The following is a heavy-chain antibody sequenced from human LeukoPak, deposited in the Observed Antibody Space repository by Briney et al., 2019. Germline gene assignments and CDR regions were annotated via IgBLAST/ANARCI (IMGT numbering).Heavy chain of an antibody. Sequence: GGSLRLSCVVSEFSASNYWMSWVRQAPGKGLEWVANIKQDGSQENYVDSVKGRFTISRDNAKNSLNLQMNSLRAEDTAVYYCVPLRDYGGNSDAFDIWGQGTMVTVSS. CDR2: IKQDGSQE. CDR3: VPLRDYGGNSDAFDI. D-gene: IGHD4-23*01. CDR1: EFSASNYW. J-gene: IGHJ3*02. V-gene: IGHV3-7*01.